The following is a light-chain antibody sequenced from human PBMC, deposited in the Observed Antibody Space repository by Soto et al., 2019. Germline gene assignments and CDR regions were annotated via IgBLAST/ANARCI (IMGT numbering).Light chain of an antibody. CDR1: NSDVGGYNH. CDR3: LSYADTAYV. Sequence: QSVLTQPASVSGSPGQSITISCTGTNSDVGGYNHVSWYRQYPGNAPKLIIYDVTTRPSGVSDRFSGSKSGNTASLTISGLQAEDEADYYCLSYADTAYVFGTGTQLTVL. CDR2: DVT. J-gene: IGLJ1*01. V-gene: IGLV2-14*03.